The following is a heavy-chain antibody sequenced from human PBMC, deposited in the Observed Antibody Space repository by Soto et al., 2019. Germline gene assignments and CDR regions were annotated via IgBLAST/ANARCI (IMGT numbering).Heavy chain of an antibody. CDR2: IYYSGST. CDR3: ARDPGIDYYYYGMDV. J-gene: IGHJ6*02. D-gene: IGHD3-10*01. CDR1: GGSISSYY. Sequence: SETLSLTCTVSGGSISSYYWSWIRQPPGKGLEWIGYIYYSGSTNYNPSLKSRVTISVDTSKNQFSLKLSSVTAADTAVYYCARDPGIDYYYYGMDVWGQGTTVTVSS. V-gene: IGHV4-59*01.